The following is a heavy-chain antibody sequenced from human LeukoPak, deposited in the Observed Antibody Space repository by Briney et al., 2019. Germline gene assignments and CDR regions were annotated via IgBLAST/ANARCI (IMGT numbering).Heavy chain of an antibody. Sequence: GSLSLFCSASGFTVNSNYMSWLRQAPGQGLEWFLGVYSGSSTYYADSVKGRFTISRDNSKNALYLQMNSLRADNTAVYYCGRWRTSGWTTNYFDYWGQGTLVTVSS. J-gene: IGHJ4*02. CDR2: VYSGSST. V-gene: IGHV3-66*01. D-gene: IGHD6-19*01. CDR1: GFTVNSNY. CDR3: GRWRTSGWTTNYFDY.